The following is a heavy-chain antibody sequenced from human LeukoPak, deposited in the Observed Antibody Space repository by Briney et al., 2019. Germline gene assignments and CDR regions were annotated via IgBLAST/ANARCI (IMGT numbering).Heavy chain of an antibody. D-gene: IGHD2-2*01. Sequence: GSLRLSCAASGFTFSSYSMNWVRQAPGKGLEWVSYISSSSSTIYYADSVKGRFTISRDNAKNSLYLQMNSLRAEDTAVYYCARVGGYCSSTSCPDWGQGTLVTVSS. CDR3: ARVGGYCSSTSCPD. CDR2: ISSSSSTI. J-gene: IGHJ4*02. CDR1: GFTFSSYS. V-gene: IGHV3-48*04.